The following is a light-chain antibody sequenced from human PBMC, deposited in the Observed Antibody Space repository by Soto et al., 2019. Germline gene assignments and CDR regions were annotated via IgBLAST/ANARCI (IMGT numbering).Light chain of an antibody. CDR3: AACDDSLNGDV. CDR2: SNH. V-gene: IGLV1-44*01. Sequence: QSVLTQPPSASGTPGQRVTISCSGSSSNIGSNTVNWYQQLPGTAPKLLIYSNHHRPSGVPDRFSGSKSGTSASLAISGLQSEDEADYYCAACDDSLNGDVFGTGTKVTVL. CDR1: SSNIGSNT. J-gene: IGLJ1*01.